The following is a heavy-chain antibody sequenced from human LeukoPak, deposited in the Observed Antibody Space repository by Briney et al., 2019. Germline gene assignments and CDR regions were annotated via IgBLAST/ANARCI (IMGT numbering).Heavy chain of an antibody. D-gene: IGHD1-1*01. V-gene: IGHV3-20*04. Sequence: GSLRLSCAASGFTFYDYDMSWVRQVPGKGLEWVSRINWNGGSTGYADSVKGRFTISRDNAKNSLYLQMNSLRAEDTAVYYCARSPTFRGYFDPWGQGTLVTVSS. J-gene: IGHJ5*02. CDR3: ARSPTFRGYFDP. CDR2: INWNGGST. CDR1: GFTFYDYD.